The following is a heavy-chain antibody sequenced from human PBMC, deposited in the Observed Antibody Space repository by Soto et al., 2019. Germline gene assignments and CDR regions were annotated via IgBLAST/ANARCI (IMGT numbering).Heavy chain of an antibody. D-gene: IGHD1-26*01. Sequence: EVQLVGSGGALVQPGGSLRLSCAASGFTFSRHWMHWVRQAPGKGLMWISRIKGDGSSANYADSVRGRFTISRDNAKSTLYLQMDSLRAEDTAVYYCVRDGERSGDAGDSWGQGTQVTVSS. CDR1: GFTFSRHW. J-gene: IGHJ4*02. V-gene: IGHV3-74*01. CDR2: IKGDGSSA. CDR3: VRDGERSGDAGDS.